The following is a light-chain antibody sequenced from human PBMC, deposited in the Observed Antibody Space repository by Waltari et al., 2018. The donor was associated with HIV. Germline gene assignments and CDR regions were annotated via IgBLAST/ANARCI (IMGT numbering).Light chain of an antibody. J-gene: IGKJ1*01. CDR2: WSN. CDR1: QSLFFTSNNNNKNY. V-gene: IGKV4-1*01. Sequence: DIVMTQSPDSLAVFPGARATIYCTSIQSLFFTSNNNNKNYLTWYQQKPGHPPKLLIYWSNARESGVPERFSGGGSGTDFTLTISSLQPDDVAIYFCQQHYSLPWTFGQGTKVEI. CDR3: QQHYSLPWT.